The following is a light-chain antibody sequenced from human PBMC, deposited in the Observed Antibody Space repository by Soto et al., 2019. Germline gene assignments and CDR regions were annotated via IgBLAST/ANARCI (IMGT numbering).Light chain of an antibody. CDR2: KAS. CDR3: QQYNSS. V-gene: IGKV1-5*03. J-gene: IGKJ1*01. Sequence: DIQMTQSPSTLSASVGDRVTITCRASQSISNWLAWYQQKPGKAPKLLIYKASSLEGGVPSRFSGSGSGTEFTLTISSLQPDDFATYYCQQYNSSFGQGTRVEIK. CDR1: QSISNW.